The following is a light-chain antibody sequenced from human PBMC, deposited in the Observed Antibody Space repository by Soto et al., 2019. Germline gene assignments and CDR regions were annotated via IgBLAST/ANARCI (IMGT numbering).Light chain of an antibody. CDR3: QQYNNWPRT. V-gene: IGKV3-15*01. CDR1: QSVSSY. J-gene: IGKJ1*01. CDR2: GAS. Sequence: EVVLTQSPDSLVLSAGERATFSCRASQSVSSYLAWYQQKPGQAPRLLIYGASTRATGIPARFSGIGSGAECTLTFSSRQSEDFAVYYCQQYNNWPRTFGQGTKVDI.